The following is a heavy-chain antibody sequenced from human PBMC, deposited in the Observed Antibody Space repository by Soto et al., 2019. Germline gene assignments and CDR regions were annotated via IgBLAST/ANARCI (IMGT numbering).Heavy chain of an antibody. V-gene: IGHV5-51*01. CDR3: ARHYSSGWPVDAFDI. CDR1: VYSFTSYW. CDR2: IYPGDSDT. D-gene: IGHD6-19*01. Sequence: PGESLKISCKGSVYSFTSYWIGWVRQMPGKGLEWMGIIYPGDSDTRYSPSFQGQVTISADKSISTAYLQWSSLKASDTAMYYCARHYSSGWPVDAFDIWGQGTMVTVSS. J-gene: IGHJ3*02.